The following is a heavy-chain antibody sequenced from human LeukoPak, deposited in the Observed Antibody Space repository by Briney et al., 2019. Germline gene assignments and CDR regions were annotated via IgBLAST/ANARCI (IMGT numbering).Heavy chain of an antibody. D-gene: IGHD3-22*01. CDR2: ISYDGSNK. Sequence: PGRSLRLSCAGSGFTFSSYGMHWVRQAPGKGLEWVAVISYDGSNKYYADSVKGRFTISRDNSKNTLYLQMNSLRAEDTAVYYCAKGGHYDSSGYYIQIDWGQGTLVTVSS. CDR1: GFTFSSYG. J-gene: IGHJ4*02. V-gene: IGHV3-30*18. CDR3: AKGGHYDSSGYYIQID.